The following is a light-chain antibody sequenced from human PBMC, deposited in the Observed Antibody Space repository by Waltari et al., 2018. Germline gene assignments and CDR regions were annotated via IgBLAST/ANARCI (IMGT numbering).Light chain of an antibody. CDR1: QSVLYPSLNKNY. CDR3: QQYYSTPWT. CDR2: WAS. J-gene: IGKJ1*01. V-gene: IGKV4-1*01. Sequence: DIVMTQSPDSLSVSLGERATINCRSSQSVLYPSLNKNYLAWYQQKPGQPPKLLIYWASTRESGVPDRFSGSGSGTDFTLTISSLQAEDVAVYYCQQYYSTPWTFGQGTQVEVK.